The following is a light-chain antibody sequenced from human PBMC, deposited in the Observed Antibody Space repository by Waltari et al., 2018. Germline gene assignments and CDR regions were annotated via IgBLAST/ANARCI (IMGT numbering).Light chain of an antibody. Sequence: EIVLTQSPATLSLSPGERATLSCRASQRVSSYLAWYQQKPGQAPRLLIYDAAHRATGIPARFSGSGSGTDFTLTISVLEPEDFAVYYCQQRSNWPPSTFGQGTKLEIK. V-gene: IGKV3-11*01. CDR3: QQRSNWPPST. CDR2: DAA. J-gene: IGKJ2*02. CDR1: QRVSSY.